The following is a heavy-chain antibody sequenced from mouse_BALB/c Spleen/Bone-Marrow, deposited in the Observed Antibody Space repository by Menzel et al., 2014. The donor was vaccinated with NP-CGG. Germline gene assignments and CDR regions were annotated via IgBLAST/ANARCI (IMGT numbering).Heavy chain of an antibody. Sequence: EVQLVESGGGLVKPGGSLKLSCAASGFTFSSYAMSWGRQNPEKRLEWVATITSGGNYTYYPDSVKGRITISRGNAKNTLYLQMSSLRSEDTAMYYCARRQIYDGYYYAMDYWGQGTSVTVSS. CDR2: ITSGGNYT. J-gene: IGHJ4*01. V-gene: IGHV5-9-3*01. CDR3: ARRQIYDGYYYAMDY. D-gene: IGHD2-3*01. CDR1: GFTFSSYA.